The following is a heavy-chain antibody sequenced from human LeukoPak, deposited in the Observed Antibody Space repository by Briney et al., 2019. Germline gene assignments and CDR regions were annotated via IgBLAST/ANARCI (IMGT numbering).Heavy chain of an antibody. V-gene: IGHV3-73*01. CDR1: GFTFSGSA. J-gene: IGHJ4*02. CDR2: IRSKANSYAT. D-gene: IGHD5-24*01. CDR3: SSATISNY. Sequence: GSLQLSCAAAGFTFSGSAMHWVRPASGKGLEWVGRIRSKANSYATAYAASVKGRFTISRDDSKNTAYLQMNSLKTEDTAVYYCSSATISNYWGQGTLVTVSS.